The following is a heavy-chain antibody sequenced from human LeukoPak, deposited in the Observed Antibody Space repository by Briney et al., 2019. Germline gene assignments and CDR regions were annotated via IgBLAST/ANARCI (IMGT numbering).Heavy chain of an antibody. CDR3: VRDLNSAARSFFDY. CDR1: GYTFTSYD. J-gene: IGHJ4*02. Sequence: GASVKVSCKASGYTFTSYDINWVRQAPGQGPEWMGWISGYTGNTNYAQRFQGRVTMTTDTSTSTAYMELRTLRSDDTAVYYCVRDLNSAARSFFDYWGPGTLVTVSS. D-gene: IGHD6-6*01. V-gene: IGHV1-18*01. CDR2: ISGYTGNT.